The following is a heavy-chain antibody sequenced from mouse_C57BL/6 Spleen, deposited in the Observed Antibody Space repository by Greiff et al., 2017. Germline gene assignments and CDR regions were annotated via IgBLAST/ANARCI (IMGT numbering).Heavy chain of an antibody. CDR3: ASRYGYDGAWFAY. D-gene: IGHD2-2*01. Sequence: SGPELVKPGASVKIPCKASGYTFTDYNMDWVKQSHGKSLEWIGDINPNNGGTIYNQKFKGKATLTVDKSSSTAYMELRSLTSEDTAVYYCASRYGYDGAWFAYWGQGTLVTVSA. J-gene: IGHJ3*01. V-gene: IGHV1-18*01. CDR1: GYTFTDYN. CDR2: INPNNGGT.